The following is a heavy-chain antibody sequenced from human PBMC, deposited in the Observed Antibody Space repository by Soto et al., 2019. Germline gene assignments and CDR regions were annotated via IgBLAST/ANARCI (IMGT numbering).Heavy chain of an antibody. Sequence: ASVKGSCKASGYSFTSLDINWVRQTAGQGREWMGWMQPSTGRTGYAQKFQGRVTMTRDTSINTAYMELTTLTSDDTAFYYCARGVSAGVDYWGQGTLDTV. J-gene: IGHJ4*02. CDR1: GYSFTSLD. D-gene: IGHD6-19*01. CDR2: MQPSTGRT. V-gene: IGHV1-8*01. CDR3: ARGVSAGVDY.